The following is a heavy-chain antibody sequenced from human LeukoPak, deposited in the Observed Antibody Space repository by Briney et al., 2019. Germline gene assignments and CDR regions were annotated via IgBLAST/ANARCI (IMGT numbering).Heavy chain of an antibody. CDR1: GFTFSSYA. Sequence: PGGSLRLSCAASGFTFSSYAMHWVRQAPGKGLEWVAVISYDGSNKYYADSVKGRFTISRDNSKNTLYPQMNSLRAEDTAVYYCARDSDDSSGYYDYWGQGTLVTVSS. D-gene: IGHD3-22*01. J-gene: IGHJ4*02. CDR3: ARDSDDSSGYYDY. V-gene: IGHV3-30-3*01. CDR2: ISYDGSNK.